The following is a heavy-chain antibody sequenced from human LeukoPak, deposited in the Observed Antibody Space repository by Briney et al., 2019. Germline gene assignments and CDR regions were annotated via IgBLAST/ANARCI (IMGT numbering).Heavy chain of an antibody. CDR1: GGSISSYY. CDR3: ANSIDFDYGDYYFDY. V-gene: IGHV4-4*07. D-gene: IGHD4-17*01. J-gene: IGHJ4*02. CDR2: IYTSGST. Sequence: PSETLSLTCTVSGGSISSYYWSWIRQPAGKGLEWIGRIYTSGSTNYNPSLKSRVTMSLDTSKNQFSLKLSSVTAADTAVYYCANSIDFDYGDYYFDYWGQGALVTISS.